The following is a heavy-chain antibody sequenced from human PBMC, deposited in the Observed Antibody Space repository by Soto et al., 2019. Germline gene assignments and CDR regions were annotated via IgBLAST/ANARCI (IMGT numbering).Heavy chain of an antibody. Sequence: GGSLRLSCTASGFTFGDYAMSWFRQAPGKGLEWVGFIRSKAYGGTTEYAASVKGRFTIPRDDSKSIAYLQMNSLKTEDTAVYYCTREILDPYYTIFGNARLEYYFDYWGQGTLVTVSS. D-gene: IGHD3-3*01. CDR2: IRSKAYGGTT. CDR1: GFTFGDYA. J-gene: IGHJ4*02. V-gene: IGHV3-49*03. CDR3: TREILDPYYTIFGNARLEYYFDY.